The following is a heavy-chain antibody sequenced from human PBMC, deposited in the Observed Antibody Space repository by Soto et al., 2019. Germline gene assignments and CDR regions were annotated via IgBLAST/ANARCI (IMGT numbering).Heavy chain of an antibody. CDR1: GFTFISYS. V-gene: IGHV3-48*02. J-gene: IGHJ4*02. CDR3: ARETWLELGMLHPSFDY. CDR2: ISSSSTTI. D-gene: IGHD7-27*01. Sequence: PGGSLRLSCAASGFTFISYSLHWVRQAPGKGLEWVSSISSSSTTIYYADSVRGRFTISRDNAKNSLYLQMNSLRDEDTALYYCARETWLELGMLHPSFDYWGQGTPVTVSS.